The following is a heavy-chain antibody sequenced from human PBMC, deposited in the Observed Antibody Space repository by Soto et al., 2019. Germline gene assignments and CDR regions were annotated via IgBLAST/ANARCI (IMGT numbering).Heavy chain of an antibody. V-gene: IGHV1-69*13. D-gene: IGHD3-3*01. CDR1: GGTFSSYA. CDR3: ATAPSCWPLLRFLEWFPDY. CDR2: IIPIFGTA. J-gene: IGHJ4*02. Sequence: ASVKVSCKASGGTFSSYAISWVRQAPGQGLEWMGGIIPIFGTANYAQKFQGRVTITADESTSTAYMELSSLRSEDTAVYYCATAPSCWPLLRFLEWFPDYWCQATLVTVSS.